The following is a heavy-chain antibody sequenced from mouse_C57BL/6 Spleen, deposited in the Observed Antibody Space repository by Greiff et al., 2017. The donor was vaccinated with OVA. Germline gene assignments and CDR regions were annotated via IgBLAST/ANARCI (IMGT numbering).Heavy chain of an antibody. J-gene: IGHJ2*01. D-gene: IGHD1-1*01. CDR1: GYTFTSYW. V-gene: IGHV1-5*01. CDR3: TRGSSEER. CDR2: IFPGNSDT. Sequence: VQLQQSGTVLVRPGASVKMSCKTSGYTFTSYWMHWVKQRPGHGLAWIGAIFPGNSDTSYNQKFKGTAKLTAVTSASTAYIALNSQTNEDSAVYYCTRGSSEERWGQGTTLTVSS.